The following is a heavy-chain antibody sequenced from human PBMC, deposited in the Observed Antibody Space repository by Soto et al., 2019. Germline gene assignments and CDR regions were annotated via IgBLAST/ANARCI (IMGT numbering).Heavy chain of an antibody. CDR2: IYPGDSDT. J-gene: IGHJ3*02. V-gene: IGHV5-51*01. CDR1: GYSFTSYW. Sequence: EVQLVQSGAEVKKPGESLKISCKGSGYSFTSYWIGWMRQMPGKGLEWMGIIYPGDSDTRYSPSFQGQVTISADKSISTAYLQWSSLKASDTAMYYCARSEGEITMVRGDHDAFDIWGQGTMVTVSS. CDR3: ARSEGEITMVRGDHDAFDI. D-gene: IGHD3-10*01.